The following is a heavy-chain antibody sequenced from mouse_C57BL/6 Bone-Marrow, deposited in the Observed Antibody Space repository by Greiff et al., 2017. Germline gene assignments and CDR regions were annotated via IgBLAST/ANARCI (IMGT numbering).Heavy chain of an antibody. CDR3: AREAYGNHGYFDY. CDR2: INPNNGGT. Sequence: EVQLQQSGPELVKPGASVKISCKASGYTFTDYYMNWVKQSHGKSLEWIGDINPNNGGTSYNQKFKGKATLTVDKSSSTAYMELRSLTSEDSAVYYCAREAYGNHGYFDYWGQGTTLTVSS. V-gene: IGHV1-26*01. J-gene: IGHJ2*01. CDR1: GYTFTDYY. D-gene: IGHD2-1*01.